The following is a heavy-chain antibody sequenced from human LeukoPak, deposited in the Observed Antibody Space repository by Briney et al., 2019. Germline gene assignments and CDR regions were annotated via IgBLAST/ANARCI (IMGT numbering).Heavy chain of an antibody. CDR2: IYYSGST. CDR3: ARSDGYGLVGI. Sequence: SETLSLTCAVSGGSISSSNWWSWVRQPPGKGLEWIGSIYYSGSTYYNPSLKSRVTISVDTSKNQFSLKLSSVTAADTAVYYCARSDGYGLVGIWGQGTMVTVSS. CDR1: GGSISSSNW. J-gene: IGHJ3*02. D-gene: IGHD3-10*01. V-gene: IGHV4-4*02.